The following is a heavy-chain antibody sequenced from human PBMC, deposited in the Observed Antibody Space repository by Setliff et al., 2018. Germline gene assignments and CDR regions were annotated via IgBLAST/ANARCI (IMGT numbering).Heavy chain of an antibody. CDR3: ARVVGADGMGTGY. D-gene: IGHD2-15*01. CDR1: GNGFTDLW. CDR2: IHPADYDT. Sequence: GESLKISCKVSGNGFTDLWIAWVRQTPGKGLEWMGIIHPADYDTRYSPSLQGQVTFSADRSISTAHLQWDSLRASDTAMYYCARVVGADGMGTGYWGQGTVVTVSS. J-gene: IGHJ4*02. V-gene: IGHV5-51*01.